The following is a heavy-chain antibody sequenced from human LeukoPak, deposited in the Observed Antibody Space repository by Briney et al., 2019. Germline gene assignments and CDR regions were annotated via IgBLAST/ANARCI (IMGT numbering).Heavy chain of an antibody. Sequence: SETLSLTCTVSGGSISSSSYYWGWIRQPPGKGLEWIGSIYYSGSTYYNPSPKSRVTISVDTSKNQFSLKLSSVTAADTAVYYCARDKGYSYGYGYWGQGTLVTVSS. CDR3: ARDKGYSYGYGY. CDR2: IYYSGST. V-gene: IGHV4-39*07. J-gene: IGHJ4*02. CDR1: GGSISSSSYY. D-gene: IGHD5-18*01.